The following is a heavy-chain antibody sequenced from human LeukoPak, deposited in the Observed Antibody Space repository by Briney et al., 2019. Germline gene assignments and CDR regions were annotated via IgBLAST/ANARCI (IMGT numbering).Heavy chain of an antibody. V-gene: IGHV3-15*01. D-gene: IGHD2-21*02. CDR2: IQSKNDGGTI. J-gene: IGHJ4*02. CDR3: TPFCGGDCCYLDY. Sequence: GGSLRLSCAASGFTFSKAWMSWVRQAPGKGLEWVGRIQSKNDGGTIDYAAPVKGRFTISRDDSKNTVYLQMNSLKTEDTAVYYCTPFCGGDCCYLDYWGQGTLVTVSS. CDR1: GFTFSKAW.